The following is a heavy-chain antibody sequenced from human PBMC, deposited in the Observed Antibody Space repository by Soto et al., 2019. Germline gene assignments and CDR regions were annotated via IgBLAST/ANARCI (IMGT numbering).Heavy chain of an antibody. Sequence: GGSLRLSCAVSGFSFNTYEMSWVRQAPGKGLEWVSYISSSGNTMYYAASVKGRFTVSRDNAKNSLYLQMTSLRADDTAVYYCARTLPFEYWGQGTQVTVSS. CDR2: ISSSGNTM. J-gene: IGHJ4*02. V-gene: IGHV3-48*03. D-gene: IGHD2-21*01. CDR1: GFSFNTYE. CDR3: ARTLPFEY.